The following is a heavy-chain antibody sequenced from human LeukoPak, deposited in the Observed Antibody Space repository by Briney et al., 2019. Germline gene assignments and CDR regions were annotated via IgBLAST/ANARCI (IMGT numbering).Heavy chain of an antibody. CDR2: IYFTGNHI. V-gene: IGHV3-21*01. CDR3: AREFSTVGNFDY. CDR1: GFTFSRFS. J-gene: IGHJ4*02. D-gene: IGHD3-3*02. Sequence: GGSLRLSCATSGFTFSRFSMRWVRQAPGKGLEWVSSIYFTGNHISYADSVKGRFTISRDNANNSVYLQMNGLRAEDTAIYYCAREFSTVGNFDYWGQGTLVTVSS.